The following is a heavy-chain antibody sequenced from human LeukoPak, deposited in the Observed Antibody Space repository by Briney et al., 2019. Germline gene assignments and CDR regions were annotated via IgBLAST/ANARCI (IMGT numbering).Heavy chain of an antibody. CDR2: IIPIFGTA. CDR3: ARGQRRYCSGGSCYSGWFDP. Sequence: SVKVSYKASGGTFSSYATSWVRQAPGQGLEWMGGIIPIFGTANYAQKFQGRVTITADKSTSTAYMELSSLRSEDTAVYYCARGQRRYCSGGSCYSGWFDPWGQGTLVTVSS. D-gene: IGHD2-15*01. V-gene: IGHV1-69*06. CDR1: GGTFSSYA. J-gene: IGHJ5*02.